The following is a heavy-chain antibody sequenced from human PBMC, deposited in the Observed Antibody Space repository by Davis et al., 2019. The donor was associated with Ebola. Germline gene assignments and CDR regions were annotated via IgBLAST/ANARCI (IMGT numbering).Heavy chain of an antibody. CDR2: IHSYGST. CDR1: GLTVSSNY. CDR3: ARDKAAHNRMARYYFDY. J-gene: IGHJ4*02. D-gene: IGHD3-10*01. V-gene: IGHV3-66*03. Sequence: GESLKISCAVSGLTVSSNYMSWVRQAPGKGLEWVSVIHSYGSTYYADSVKGRFTISRDNSKNTLYLQMNSLRAEDTAVYYCARDKAAHNRMARYYFDYWGQGTLVTVSS.